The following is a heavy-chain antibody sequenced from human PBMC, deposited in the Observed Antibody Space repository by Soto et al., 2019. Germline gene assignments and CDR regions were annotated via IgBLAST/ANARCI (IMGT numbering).Heavy chain of an antibody. D-gene: IGHD2-21*01. J-gene: IGHJ4*02. Sequence: EVQLVESGGGLVQPGGSLRLSCAASGFTFSSYSMNWVRQAPGKGLEWVSYISSSSSTIYYADSVKGRFTISRDNAKNSLYLQMNSLGAEDTAVYYCARRPIRGDGDAIGYWGQGTLVTVSS. CDR2: ISSSSSTI. CDR3: ARRPIRGDGDAIGY. V-gene: IGHV3-48*01. CDR1: GFTFSSYS.